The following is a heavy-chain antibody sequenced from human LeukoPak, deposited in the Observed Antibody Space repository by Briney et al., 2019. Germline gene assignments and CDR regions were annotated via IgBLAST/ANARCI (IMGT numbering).Heavy chain of an antibody. CDR2: IYTSGST. J-gene: IGHJ4*02. Sequence: MTSETLSLTCTVSGGSISSYYWSWIRQPAGKGLEWIGRIYTSGSTNYNPSLKSRVTMSVDTSKNQFSLKLSSVTAADTAVYYCARAVYCSSTSCSYLYWGQGTLVTVSS. CDR3: ARAVYCSSTSCSYLY. CDR1: GGSISSYY. V-gene: IGHV4-4*07. D-gene: IGHD2-2*01.